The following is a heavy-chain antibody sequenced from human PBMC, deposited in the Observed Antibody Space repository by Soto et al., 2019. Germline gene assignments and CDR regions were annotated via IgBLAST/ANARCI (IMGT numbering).Heavy chain of an antibody. Sequence: QVQLVQSGAEVKKPGSSVKVSCKASGGTFSSQALSWVRQAPGQGLEWMGGIIPFFKATNYAQKFQGRVTITADESTSTAYMDLSSLRSEDTAVYYCARDVPLNYYDSTYSYYAMDVWGQGTTVTVSS. V-gene: IGHV1-69*01. J-gene: IGHJ6*02. CDR2: IIPFFKAT. CDR1: GGTFSSQA. CDR3: ARDVPLNYYDSTYSYYAMDV. D-gene: IGHD3-22*01.